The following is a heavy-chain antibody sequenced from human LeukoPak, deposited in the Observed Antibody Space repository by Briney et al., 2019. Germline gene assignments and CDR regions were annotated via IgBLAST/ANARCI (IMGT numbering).Heavy chain of an antibody. J-gene: IGHJ6*02. CDR1: GFTFSTYG. V-gene: IGHV3-33*01. CDR2: IWYDGSDE. CDR3: AREHLVRDMVRGVTTSFYGMDV. D-gene: IGHD3-10*01. Sequence: GRSLRLSCAASGFTFSTYGMHWVRQAPGKGLEWVALIWYDGSDEKYADSVKGRFSISRDNSKNTLHLQMNSLRVEDTAVYYCAREHLVRDMVRGVTTSFYGMDVWGQGTSVTVSS.